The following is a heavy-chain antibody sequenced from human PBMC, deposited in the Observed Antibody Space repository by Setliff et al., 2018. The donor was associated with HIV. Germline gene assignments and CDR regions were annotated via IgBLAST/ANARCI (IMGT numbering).Heavy chain of an antibody. V-gene: IGHV4-61*09. CDR1: GDSISSGSYF. D-gene: IGHD3-9*01. CDR3: ARGHDNKYYYFYYMDV. Sequence: NPSETLSLTCTVSGDSISSGSYFWIWIRQPAGKGLEWIGHISTTGSTNYNPSLKSRVIMSVDTSRNQFSLKLSSVTVADTAVYYCARGHDNKYYYFYYMDVWGKGTTVTVSS. J-gene: IGHJ6*03. CDR2: ISTTGST.